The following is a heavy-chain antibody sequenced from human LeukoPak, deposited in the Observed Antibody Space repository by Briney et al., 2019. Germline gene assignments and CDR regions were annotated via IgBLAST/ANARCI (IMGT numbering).Heavy chain of an antibody. D-gene: IGHD3-10*01. CDR2: IYPDDSDT. Sequence: GESLRISCQGSGYRFTSYWIGWGRQKPGKGLEWLGMIYPDDSDTRYSPSFLGQVTISADTSINTAYLQWSSLMASDTAIYYCARQGGERNWFDPWGQGTLVTVSS. J-gene: IGHJ5*02. V-gene: IGHV5-51*01. CDR3: ARQGGERNWFDP. CDR1: GYRFTSYW.